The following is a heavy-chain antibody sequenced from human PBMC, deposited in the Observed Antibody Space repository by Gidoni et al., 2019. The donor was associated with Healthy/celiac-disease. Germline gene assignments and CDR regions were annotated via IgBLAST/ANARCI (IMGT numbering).Heavy chain of an antibody. CDR2: ISYDGSNK. Sequence: SCAASGFTFSSYAMHWVRQAPGKGLEWAAVISYDGSNKYYADPVKGRFTISRDKSKNTLYLQMKSLRAEDTAVYYCARDRRYYFDYWGQGTLVTVSS. CDR3: ARDRRYYFDY. J-gene: IGHJ4*02. V-gene: IGHV3-30-3*01. CDR1: GFTFSSYA.